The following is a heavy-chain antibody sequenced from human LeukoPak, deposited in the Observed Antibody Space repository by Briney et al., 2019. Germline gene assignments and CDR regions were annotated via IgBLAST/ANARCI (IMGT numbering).Heavy chain of an antibody. CDR3: AKDDDFWSGYLL. D-gene: IGHD3-3*01. CDR2: IRYDGSNK. CDR1: GFTFSSYG. V-gene: IGHV3-30*02. Sequence: QPGGSLRLSCAASGFTFSSYGMHWVRQAPGKGLEWVAFIRYDGSNKYYADSVKGRFTISRDNSKNTLYLQMNSLRAEDTAVYYCAKDDDFWSGYLLWGQGTLVTVSS. J-gene: IGHJ4*02.